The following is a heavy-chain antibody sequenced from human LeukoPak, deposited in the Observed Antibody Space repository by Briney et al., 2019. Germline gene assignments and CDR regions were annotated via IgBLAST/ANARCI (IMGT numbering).Heavy chain of an antibody. J-gene: IGHJ3*02. CDR2: ISSSSSYI. CDR1: GFTFSSYS. D-gene: IGHD3-3*01. CDR3: ARDMGPHLGDFWSGYYYQRAAFDI. Sequence: GGSLRFSCAASGFTFSSYSMNWVRQAPGKGLEWVSSISSSSSYIYYADSVKGRFTISRDNAKNSLYLQMNSLRAEDTAVYYCARDMGPHLGDFWSGYYYQRAAFDIWGQGTMVTVSS. V-gene: IGHV3-21*01.